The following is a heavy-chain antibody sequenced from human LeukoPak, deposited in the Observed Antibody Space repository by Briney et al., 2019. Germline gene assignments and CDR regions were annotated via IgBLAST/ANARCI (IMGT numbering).Heavy chain of an antibody. CDR1: GFTFSRYG. V-gene: IGHV3-30*04. CDR3: ARGYGGNSGAFDY. J-gene: IGHJ4*02. Sequence: PGGSLRLSCAVSGFTFSRYGIHWVRQAPGKGLEWVAIISYEGKDKYYGDSVKGRFTISRDNSKNTLFLQMNSLRVEDTAIYHCARGYGGNSGAFDYWGQGSPVTVSS. D-gene: IGHD1-26*01. CDR2: ISYEGKDK.